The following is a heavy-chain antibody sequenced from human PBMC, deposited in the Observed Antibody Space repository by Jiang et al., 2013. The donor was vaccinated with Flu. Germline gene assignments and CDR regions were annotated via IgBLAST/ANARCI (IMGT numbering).Heavy chain of an antibody. D-gene: IGHD6-6*01. CDR3: ARHVTPLYSSSPSLDP. CDR1: SGSISSHY. Sequence: ETLSLTCTASSGSISSHYWSWIRQPPGKGLEWIGEINHSGSTNYNPSLKSRVTISVDTSKNQFSLKLSSVTAADTAVYYCARHVTPLYSSSPSLDPWGQGTLVTVSS. CDR2: INHSGST. V-gene: IGHV4-34*01. J-gene: IGHJ5*02.